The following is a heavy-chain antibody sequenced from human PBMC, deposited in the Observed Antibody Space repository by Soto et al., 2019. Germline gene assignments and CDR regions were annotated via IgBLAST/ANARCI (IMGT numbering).Heavy chain of an antibody. CDR3: AKNFYDFWSGYYIRFDY. J-gene: IGHJ4*02. Sequence: GGSLRLSCAASGFTFSSYAMSWVRQAPGKGLEWVSAISGSGGSTYYADSVKGRFTISRDNSKNTLYLQMNSLRAEDTAVFYCAKNFYDFWSGYYIRFDYWGQGTLVTVSS. D-gene: IGHD3-3*01. V-gene: IGHV3-23*01. CDR1: GFTFSSYA. CDR2: ISGSGGST.